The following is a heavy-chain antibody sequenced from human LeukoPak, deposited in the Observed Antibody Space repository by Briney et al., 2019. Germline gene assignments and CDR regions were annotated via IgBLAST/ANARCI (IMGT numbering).Heavy chain of an antibody. CDR1: GYTFTSYG. J-gene: IGHJ4*02. CDR2: ISAYNGNT. V-gene: IGHV1-18*01. CDR3: ARVYRGWHENSGGTRHSYYFDY. D-gene: IGHD6-19*01. Sequence: ASVKVSCKASGYTFTSYGISWVRQAPGQGLEWMGWISAYNGNTNYAQKLQGRVTMTTDTSTSTAYMELRSLRSDDPAVYYCARVYRGWHENSGGTRHSYYFDYWGQGTLVTVSS.